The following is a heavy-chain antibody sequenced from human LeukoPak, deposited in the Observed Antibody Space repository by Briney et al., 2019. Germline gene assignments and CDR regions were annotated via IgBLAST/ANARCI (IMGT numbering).Heavy chain of an antibody. CDR1: GFTFSSYS. V-gene: IGHV3-21*01. D-gene: IGHD4-17*01. J-gene: IGHJ4*02. CDR2: ISSSSTYI. CDR3: ARSDTVNTQTDY. Sequence: PGGSLRLSCAASGFTFSSYSMKWVRQAPGKGLEWVSSISSSSTYIYYADSVKGRFTISRDNAKNSLYLQMNSLRAEDTAVYYCARSDTVNTQTDYWGQGTLVTVSS.